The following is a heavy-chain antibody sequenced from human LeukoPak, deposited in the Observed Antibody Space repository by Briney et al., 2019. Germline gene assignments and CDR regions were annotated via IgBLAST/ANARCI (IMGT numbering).Heavy chain of an antibody. Sequence: GASVKVSCKASGGTFSSYAISWVRQAPGQGLEWMGGIIPIFGTANYAQKFQSRVTITADESTSTAYMELSSLRSEDTAVYYCARVGYDSSGYYSNYYYYMDVWGKGTTVTVSS. CDR1: GGTFSSYA. CDR3: ARVGYDSSGYYSNYYYYMDV. J-gene: IGHJ6*03. D-gene: IGHD3-22*01. CDR2: IIPIFGTA. V-gene: IGHV1-69*13.